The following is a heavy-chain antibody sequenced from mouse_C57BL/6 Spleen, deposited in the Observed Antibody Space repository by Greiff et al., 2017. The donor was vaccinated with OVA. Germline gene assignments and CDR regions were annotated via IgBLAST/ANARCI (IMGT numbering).Heavy chain of an antibody. D-gene: IGHD2-12*01. CDR3: VRHRFGYDGGYFDV. J-gene: IGHJ1*03. Sequence: EVQVVESGGGLVQPKGSLKLSCAASGFSFNTYAMNWVRQAPGKGLEWVARIRSKSNNYATYYADSVKDRFTISRDDSESMLYLQMNNLKTEDTAMYYCVRHRFGYDGGYFDVWGTGTTVTVSS. CDR2: IRSKSNNYAT. CDR1: GFSFNTYA. V-gene: IGHV10-1*01.